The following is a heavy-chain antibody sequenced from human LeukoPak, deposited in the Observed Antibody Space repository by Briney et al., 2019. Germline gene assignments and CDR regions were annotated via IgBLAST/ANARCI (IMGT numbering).Heavy chain of an antibody. V-gene: IGHV4-39*07. CDR2: IYYSGST. CDR3: ARERDGDSSSHP. Sequence: PSETLSLTCTVSGGSISSSSYYWGWIRQPPGKGLEWIGSIYYSGSTYYNPSLKSRVTISVDTSKNQFSLKLSSVTAADTAVYYCARERDGDSSSHPWSQGTLVTVSS. D-gene: IGHD6-6*01. CDR1: GGSISSSSYY. J-gene: IGHJ5*02.